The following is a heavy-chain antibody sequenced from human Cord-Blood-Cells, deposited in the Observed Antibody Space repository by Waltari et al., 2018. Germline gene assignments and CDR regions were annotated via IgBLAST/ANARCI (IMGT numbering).Heavy chain of an antibody. D-gene: IGHD6-6*01. CDR2: INNSGIN. J-gene: IGHJ2*01. V-gene: IGHV4-34*01. CDR1: GGSFSGYY. Sequence: QVQLQQWGAGLLKPSETLSLTCAVYGGSFSGYYWSWIRQPPGKGLGVFGEINNSGINNYNPSRKRRDTISVDTSKNQFSLKLSSVTAADTAVYYCARGDRKVAARPWYFDLWGCGTLVTVSS. CDR3: ARGDRKVAARPWYFDL.